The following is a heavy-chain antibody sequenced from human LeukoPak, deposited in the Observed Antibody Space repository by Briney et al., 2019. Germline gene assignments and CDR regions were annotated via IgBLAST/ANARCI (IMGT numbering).Heavy chain of an antibody. D-gene: IGHD3-22*01. V-gene: IGHV1-18*01. Sequence: ASVTVSCKASGYTFTSYGISWVRQAPGQGLEWMGWISAYNGNTNYAQKLQGRVTMTTDTSTSTAYMELRSLRSDDTAVYYCARETGDYYDSSGYTDYWGQGTLVTVSS. CDR1: GYTFTSYG. CDR3: ARETGDYYDSSGYTDY. CDR2: ISAYNGNT. J-gene: IGHJ4*02.